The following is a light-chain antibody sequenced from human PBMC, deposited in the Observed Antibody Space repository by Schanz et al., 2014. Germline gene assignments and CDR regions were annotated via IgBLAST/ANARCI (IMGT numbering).Light chain of an antibody. J-gene: IGKJ1*01. CDR1: RSISTN. CDR3: QQYSEWPPLT. CDR2: EAS. Sequence: EIVMTQSPATLSVSPGERATLSCRASRSISTNLAWYQQKPGQAPRLLMNEASMRATGIPARFSGSGSGTDFTLTISRLEPEDFAVYYCQQYSEWPPLTFGQGTKVEV. V-gene: IGKV3D-15*01.